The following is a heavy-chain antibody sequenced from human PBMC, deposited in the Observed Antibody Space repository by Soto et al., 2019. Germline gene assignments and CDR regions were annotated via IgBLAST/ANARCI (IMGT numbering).Heavy chain of an antibody. CDR3: ARDRAIVGATDAFDI. Sequence: ASVKVSCKASGYTFTSYAMHWVRQAPGQRLERMGWINAGNGNTKYSQKFQGRVTITRDTPASTAYMELSSLRSEDTAVYYCARDRAIVGATDAFDIWDQGTRVAVSS. CDR1: GYTFTSYA. D-gene: IGHD1-26*01. CDR2: INAGNGNT. V-gene: IGHV1-3*01. J-gene: IGHJ3*02.